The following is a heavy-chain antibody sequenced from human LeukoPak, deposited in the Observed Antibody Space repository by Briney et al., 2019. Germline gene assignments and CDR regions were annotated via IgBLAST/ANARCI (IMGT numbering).Heavy chain of an antibody. Sequence: ASETLSLTCAVSGGSISSSNWWSWVRQPPGKGLEWIGEIYHSGSTNYNPSLKSRVTISVDKSKNQFSLKLSSVTAADTAVYYCARAVYYYDSSGYYYQYFDYWGQGTLVTVSS. CDR1: GGSISSSNW. CDR2: IYHSGST. V-gene: IGHV4-4*02. CDR3: ARAVYYYDSSGYYYQYFDY. D-gene: IGHD3-22*01. J-gene: IGHJ4*02.